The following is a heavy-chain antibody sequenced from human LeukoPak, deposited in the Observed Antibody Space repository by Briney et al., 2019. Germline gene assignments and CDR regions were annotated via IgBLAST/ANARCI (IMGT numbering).Heavy chain of an antibody. D-gene: IGHD5-12*01. CDR3: ARGHGYSGYDYYFDY. CDR2: IYTSGST. CDR1: GGSISSYY. J-gene: IGHJ4*02. Sequence: KTSETLSLTCTVSGGSISSYYWSWTRQPAGKGLEWIGRIYTSGSTNYNPSLKSRVTMSVDTSKNQFSLKLSSVTAADTAVYYCARGHGYSGYDYYFDYWGQGTLVTVSS. V-gene: IGHV4-4*07.